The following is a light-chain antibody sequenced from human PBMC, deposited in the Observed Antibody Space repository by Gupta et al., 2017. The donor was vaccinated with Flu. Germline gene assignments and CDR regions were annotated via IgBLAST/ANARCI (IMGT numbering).Light chain of an antibody. V-gene: IGLV1-51*02. Sequence: VTISCSGGSSNIGKNYVSWYQQLPGTAPKLLIYENDKRPSGIPDLFSGSKSGTSATLGITGLQTGDEADYYCATWDDSLYTVVFGGGTKLTVL. CDR1: SSNIGKNY. CDR3: ATWDDSLYTVV. J-gene: IGLJ3*02. CDR2: END.